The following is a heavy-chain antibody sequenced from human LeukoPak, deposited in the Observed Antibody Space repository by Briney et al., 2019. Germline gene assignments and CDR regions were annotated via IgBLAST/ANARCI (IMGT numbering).Heavy chain of an antibody. V-gene: IGHV3-7*05. CDR3: ARDGMGVIKAFDI. CDR1: GFTFSSYW. J-gene: IGHJ3*02. Sequence: GGSLRLSCAASGFTFSSYWMSWVRQVPGKGLEWVANIRHDGSEKYFVDSVKGRFTISRDNAKNSLYLQMNSLRAEETAVYYCARDGMGVIKAFDIWGQGKMVTVSS. CDR2: IRHDGSEK. D-gene: IGHD3-10*01.